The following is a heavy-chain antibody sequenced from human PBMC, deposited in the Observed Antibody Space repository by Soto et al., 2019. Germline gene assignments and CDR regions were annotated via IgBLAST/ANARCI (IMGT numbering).Heavy chain of an antibody. J-gene: IGHJ4*02. CDR1: GFTFSDYG. CDR3: ARQSLGNIRLGGCDY. CDR2: IWYDGSEK. Sequence: QVQLVESGGGVVQPGRSLRLSCVASGFTFSDYGMHWVRQAPGKGLEWVAVIWYDGSEKYYADSVKGRFTISRDKSKSTRYLQMGGLRGEDAAVYYCARQSLGNIRLGGCDYWGQGALVTVSA. D-gene: IGHD3-16*01. V-gene: IGHV3-33*01.